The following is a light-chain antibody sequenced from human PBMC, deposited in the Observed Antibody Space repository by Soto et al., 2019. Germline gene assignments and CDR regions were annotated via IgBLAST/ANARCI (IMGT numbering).Light chain of an antibody. V-gene: IGKV3-20*01. CDR1: QSVSSSY. Sequence: PGERATLSCRASQSVSSSYLAWYQQKPGQAPRLLIYGASSRATGIPDRFSGSGSGTDFTLTISRMEPEDFAVYYCQQYGSSPRTFGQGTKVDIK. J-gene: IGKJ1*01. CDR2: GAS. CDR3: QQYGSSPRT.